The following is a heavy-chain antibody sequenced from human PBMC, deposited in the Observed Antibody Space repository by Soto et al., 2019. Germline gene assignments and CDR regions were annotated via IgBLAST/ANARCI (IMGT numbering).Heavy chain of an antibody. CDR2: ISYNTNNK. CDR1: GFTFSSYP. J-gene: IGHJ5*02. Sequence: QVQLLESGGDLVQPGRSLRLSCAASGFTFSSYPMHWVRQAPGKGLEWVAFISYNTNNKQYADSVRGRFTISRDNGKKTVYLQRSSLRPEDTAVYYCARLPLAWGQGTLVTVSS. V-gene: IGHV3-30-3*01. CDR3: ARLPLA.